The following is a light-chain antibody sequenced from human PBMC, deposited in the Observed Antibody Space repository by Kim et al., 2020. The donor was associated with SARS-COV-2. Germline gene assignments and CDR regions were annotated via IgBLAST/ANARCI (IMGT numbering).Light chain of an antibody. CDR1: TGAVTSGHY. J-gene: IGLJ2*01. V-gene: IGLV7-46*01. CDR3: LLSHSGGWV. Sequence: QAVVTQEPSLTVSPGGTVTLTCASTTGAVTSGHYPYWFQQKPGQAPRTLIYDTSTKHSWTPARFSGSLLGGKVALTLSGAQPEDEAEYYCLLSHSGGWVFGGGTQLTVL. CDR2: DTS.